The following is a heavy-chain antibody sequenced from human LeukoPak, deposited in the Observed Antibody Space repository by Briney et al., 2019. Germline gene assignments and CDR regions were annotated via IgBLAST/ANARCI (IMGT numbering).Heavy chain of an antibody. Sequence: ASVKVSCKASGYTFTSNYIHWVRQAPGQGLEWMGMIYPRDGSTSYAQKFQGRVTVTRNTSISTAYMELSSLRSEDTAVYYCARGVTACSTTSCYFVDVWGQGTTVTVSS. D-gene: IGHD2-2*01. CDR1: GYTFTSNY. CDR2: IYPRDGST. V-gene: IGHV1-46*01. J-gene: IGHJ6*02. CDR3: ARGVTACSTTSCYFVDV.